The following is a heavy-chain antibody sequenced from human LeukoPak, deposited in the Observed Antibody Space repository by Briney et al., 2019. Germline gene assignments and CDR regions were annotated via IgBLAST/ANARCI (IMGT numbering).Heavy chain of an antibody. CDR3: ARDNSGYCSGGSCYSFDY. CDR1: GFTFSSYS. J-gene: IGHJ4*02. CDR2: ISSSSSYI. V-gene: IGHV3-21*01. D-gene: IGHD2-15*01. Sequence: GGSLRLSCAASGFTFSSYSMNWVRQAPGKGLEWVSSISSSSSYIYYADSAKGRFTISRDNAKNSLYLQMNSLRAEDTAVYYCARDNSGYCSGGSCYSFDYWGQGTLVTVSS.